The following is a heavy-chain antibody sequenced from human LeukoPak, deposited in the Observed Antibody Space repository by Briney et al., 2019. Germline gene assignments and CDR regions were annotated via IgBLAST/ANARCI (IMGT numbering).Heavy chain of an antibody. Sequence: GGSLRLSCAASGFTFSSYAMNWVRQAPGKGLEWVSAISGSGGSTYYADSVKGRFTISRDNSKNTLYLQMNSLRAEDTAVYYCARARNYYDSSGFYYEGDAFDIWGQGTMVTVSS. CDR1: GFTFSSYA. D-gene: IGHD3-22*01. V-gene: IGHV3-23*01. CDR3: ARARNYYDSSGFYYEGDAFDI. CDR2: ISGSGGST. J-gene: IGHJ3*02.